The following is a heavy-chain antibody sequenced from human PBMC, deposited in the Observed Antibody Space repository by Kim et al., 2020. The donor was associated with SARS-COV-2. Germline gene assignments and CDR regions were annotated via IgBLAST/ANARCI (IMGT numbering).Heavy chain of an antibody. CDR1: GFSFSDYL. CDR3: ARDPLVLGFDH. Sequence: GGSLRLSCAASGFSFSDYLMHWVRQVPGKGPVWVSQIDTDETTTAYADSVKGRFTISRDNAKRTLYLQMNSLRVEDTAVYYCARDPLVLGFDHWGEGRLVTVPS. D-gene: IGHD1-26*01. J-gene: IGHJ4*02. CDR2: IDTDETTT. V-gene: IGHV3-74*01.